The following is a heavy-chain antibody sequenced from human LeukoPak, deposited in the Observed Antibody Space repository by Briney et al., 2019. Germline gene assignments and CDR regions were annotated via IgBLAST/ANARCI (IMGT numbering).Heavy chain of an antibody. CDR2: IYYSGST. Sequence: SETLSLTCTVSGGSISSYYWSWIRQPPGKGLEWIGYIYYSGSTNYNPSLKSRVTISVDTSKNQFSLKLSSVTAADTAVYYCPGTTNVDFDYWGQGTLVTVSS. V-gene: IGHV4-59*01. J-gene: IGHJ4*02. D-gene: IGHD1-1*01. CDR1: GGSISSYY. CDR3: PGTTNVDFDY.